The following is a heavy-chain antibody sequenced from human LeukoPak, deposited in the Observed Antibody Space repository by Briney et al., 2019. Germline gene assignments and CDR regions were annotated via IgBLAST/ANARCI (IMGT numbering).Heavy chain of an antibody. J-gene: IGHJ5*02. CDR1: GFTFSSYA. V-gene: IGHV4-59*01. D-gene: IGHD6-13*01. CDR2: IYYSGST. CDR3: ARVSSSSWYWFDP. Sequence: GSLRLSCAASGFTFSSYAMSWIRQPPGKGLEWIGYIYYSGSTNYNPSLKSRVTMSVDTSKNQFSLKLSSVTAADTAVYYCARVSSSSWYWFDPWGQGTLVTVSS.